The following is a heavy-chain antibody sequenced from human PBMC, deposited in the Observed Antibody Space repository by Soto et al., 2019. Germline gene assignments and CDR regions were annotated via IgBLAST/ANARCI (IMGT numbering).Heavy chain of an antibody. CDR1: GYTFTSYG. CDR3: ARTAAVEYYSPDEYFQH. Sequence: GASVKVSCKASGYTFTSYGISWVRQAPGQGLEWMGWISAYNGNTNYAQKLQGRVTMTTDTSTSTAYMELRSLRSDDTAVYYCARTAAVEYYSPDEYFQHWGQGTLVPVSS. J-gene: IGHJ1*01. V-gene: IGHV1-18*01. CDR2: ISAYNGNT. D-gene: IGHD3-10*01.